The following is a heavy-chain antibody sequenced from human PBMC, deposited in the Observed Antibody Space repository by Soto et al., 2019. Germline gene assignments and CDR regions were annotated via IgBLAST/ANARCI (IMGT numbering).Heavy chain of an antibody. V-gene: IGHV1-18*01. CDR3: AIYYDFWSGYEIPTIHAFDI. CDR1: GYTFTSYG. CDR2: ISAYNGNT. D-gene: IGHD3-3*01. Sequence: ASVKVSCKASGYTFTSYGISWVRQAPGQGLEWMGWISAYNGNTNYAQKLQGRVTMTTDTSTSTAYMELRSLRSDDTAVYYCAIYYDFWSGYEIPTIHAFDIWGQGTMVTVSS. J-gene: IGHJ3*02.